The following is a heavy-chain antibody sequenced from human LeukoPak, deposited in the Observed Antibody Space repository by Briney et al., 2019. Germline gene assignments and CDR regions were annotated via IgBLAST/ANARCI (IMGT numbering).Heavy chain of an antibody. J-gene: IGHJ4*02. CDR3: ARQEFALREFDY. CDR2: IYYSGST. V-gene: IGHV4-39*01. Sequence: SETLSLTCTVSGGSISSSSYYWGWIRQPPGKGLEWIGSIYYSGSTYYNPSLKSRVTISVDTSKNQFSLKLSSVTAADTAVYYCARQEFALREFDYWGQGTLVTVSS. CDR1: GGSISSSSYY. D-gene: IGHD2-8*01.